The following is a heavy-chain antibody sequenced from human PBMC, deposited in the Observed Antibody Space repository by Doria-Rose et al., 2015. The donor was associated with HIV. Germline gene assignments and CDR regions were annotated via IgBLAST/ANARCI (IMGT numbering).Heavy chain of an antibody. CDR3: ARVLSGTYDY. V-gene: IGHV4-59*01. Sequence: QVQLQESGPGLVKPSETLSLTCSVSGGSISHYYWSWIRQPPGKGLEYIGDIFYTGSTNYSPSLKSRVSISIDTSKNKFSLRLSSVTAADTAVYYCARVLSGTYDYWGQGTLVTVPS. CDR2: IFYTGST. CDR1: GGSISHYY. J-gene: IGHJ4*02. D-gene: IGHD1-26*01.